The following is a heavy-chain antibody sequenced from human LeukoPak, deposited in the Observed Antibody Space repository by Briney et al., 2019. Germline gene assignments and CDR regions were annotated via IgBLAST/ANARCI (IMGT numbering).Heavy chain of an antibody. J-gene: IGHJ4*02. V-gene: IGHV4-59*01. CDR3: ARDGRAGSLFAY. Sequence: SETLSLTCTVSGGSISGYYWSWIRQPPGKGLEWVGYISYSGSTNYKPSPKSRVTIPVDTSKNQFSLKLSSVTAADTAIYYCARDGRAGSLFAYWGQGTLVTVSS. CDR2: ISYSGST. CDR1: GGSISGYY. D-gene: IGHD6-19*01.